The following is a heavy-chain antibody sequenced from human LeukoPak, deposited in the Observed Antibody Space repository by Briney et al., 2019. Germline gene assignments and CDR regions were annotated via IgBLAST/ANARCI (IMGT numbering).Heavy chain of an antibody. CDR3: ASSDTYYYGSGSYYFLF. D-gene: IGHD3-10*01. J-gene: IGHJ4*02. Sequence: PSETLSLTCAVYGGSFSGYYWSWIRQPPGKGLEWIGEINHSGSTNYNPSLKSRVTISVDTSKNQFSLKLSSVTAADTAVYYCASSDTYYYGSGSYYFLFWGQGTLVTVSS. CDR2: INHSGST. CDR1: GGSFSGYY. V-gene: IGHV4-34*01.